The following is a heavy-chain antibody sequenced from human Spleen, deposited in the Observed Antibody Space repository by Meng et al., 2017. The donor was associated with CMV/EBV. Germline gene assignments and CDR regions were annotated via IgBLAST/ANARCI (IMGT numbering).Heavy chain of an antibody. CDR3: ARGISGSYY. CDR1: GFTFSSYW. J-gene: IGHJ4*02. V-gene: IGHV3-7*01. D-gene: IGHD6-19*01. Sequence: GGSLKISCAASGFTFSSYWMSWVRQAPGKGLEWVANIKQDGSEKYYVDSVKGRFTISRDNAKNSLYLQMNTLRDEDTAFYYCARGISGSYYWGQGTLVTSPQ. CDR2: IKQDGSEK.